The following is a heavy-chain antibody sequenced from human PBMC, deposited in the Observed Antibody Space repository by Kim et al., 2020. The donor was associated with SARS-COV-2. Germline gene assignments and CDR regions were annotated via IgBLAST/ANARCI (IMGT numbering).Heavy chain of an antibody. D-gene: IGHD6-25*01. CDR1: GFTFSNYW. J-gene: IGHJ6*02. V-gene: IGHV3-74*01. Sequence: GGSLRLSCAASGFTFSNYWMHWVRQAPGKGLVWVSRIDSDGSSTAYADSVKGRFTISRDNAKNTLYLQMSSLRVEDTAVYYCVKDERRDYYYHYGMDVWGQGTTVTVSS. CDR2: IDSDGSST. CDR3: VKDERRDYYYHYGMDV.